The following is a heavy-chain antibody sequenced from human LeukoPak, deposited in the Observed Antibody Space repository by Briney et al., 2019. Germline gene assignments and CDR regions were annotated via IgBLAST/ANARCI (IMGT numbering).Heavy chain of an antibody. D-gene: IGHD3-3*01. V-gene: IGHV3-21*01. CDR3: ASFPFWSGSHYMDV. Sequence: GGSLRLSCAASGFSFSSYSMKWVRQAPGKGLEWVSSISSSSSYIDYVDSVKGRFTISRDKAKNSLYLQMNSLRAEDTAVYYCASFPFWSGSHYMDVWGKGTTVTVSS. CDR1: GFSFSSYS. J-gene: IGHJ6*03. CDR2: ISSSSSYI.